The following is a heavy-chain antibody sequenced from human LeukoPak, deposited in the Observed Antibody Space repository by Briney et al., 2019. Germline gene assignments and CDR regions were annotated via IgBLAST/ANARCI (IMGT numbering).Heavy chain of an antibody. D-gene: IGHD2-2*01. V-gene: IGHV4-59*01. CDR3: ARGGGVVPVATQGL. CDR1: GGSISGYY. J-gene: IGHJ4*02. Sequence: SETLSLTCAVSGGSISGYYWSWIRQPPGKGLEWIGYIHYSRISNYNPSLKSRVTISVDTSKNQFYLKLSSVTAADTAVYYCARGGGVVPVATQGLWGQGTLVTVSS. CDR2: IHYSRIS.